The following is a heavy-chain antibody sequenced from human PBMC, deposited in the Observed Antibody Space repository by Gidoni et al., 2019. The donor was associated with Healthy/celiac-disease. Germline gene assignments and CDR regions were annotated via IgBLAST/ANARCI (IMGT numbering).Heavy chain of an antibody. D-gene: IGHD7-27*01. CDR1: GFTFSSYW. CDR2: INSDGSST. Sequence: EVQLVESGGGLVQPGGSLRLSCAASGFTFSSYWMHWVRQAPGKGLVWVSRINSDGSSTSYADSVKGRFTISRDNAKNTLYLQMNSLRAEDTAVYCCARNWGSPENYYYYYGMDVWGQGTTVTVSS. V-gene: IGHV3-74*01. CDR3: ARNWGSPENYYYYYGMDV. J-gene: IGHJ6*02.